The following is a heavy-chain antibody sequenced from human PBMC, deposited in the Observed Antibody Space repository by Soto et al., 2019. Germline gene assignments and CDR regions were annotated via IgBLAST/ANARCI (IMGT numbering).Heavy chain of an antibody. Sequence: GGSLRLSCAASGFTFSSYAMSWVRQAPGKGLEWVSAISGSGGSTHYADSVKGRFTISRDNSENTLYLQMNSLRAEDTAVYYCAKDLAESSSFFRYYYGMDVWGQGTTVTVSS. V-gene: IGHV3-23*01. CDR1: GFTFSSYA. D-gene: IGHD6-6*01. CDR2: ISGSGGST. J-gene: IGHJ6*02. CDR3: AKDLAESSSFFRYYYGMDV.